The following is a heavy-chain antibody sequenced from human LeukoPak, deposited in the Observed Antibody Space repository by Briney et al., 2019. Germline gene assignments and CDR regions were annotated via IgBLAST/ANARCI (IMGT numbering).Heavy chain of an antibody. CDR1: GFTFSSYW. CDR3: ATSRTFDY. V-gene: IGHV3-7*01. D-gene: IGHD1-7*01. J-gene: IGHJ4*02. CDR2: INQDGTEK. Sequence: PGGSLRLSCAASGFTFSSYWMNWVRQAPGKGLEWVANINQDGTEKFYVDSVKGRLTISRDNAKNSLYLQMNSLTGEDTAVYYCATSRTFDYWGQGTLVTVSS.